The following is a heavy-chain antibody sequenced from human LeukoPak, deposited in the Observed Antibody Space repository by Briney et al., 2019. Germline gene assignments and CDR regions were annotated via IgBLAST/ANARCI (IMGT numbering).Heavy chain of an antibody. CDR1: GFTFSSYA. CDR3: ARGNYYDSSGLPDYFYNYGLDV. CDR2: ISYDGSNK. V-gene: IGHV3-30-3*01. J-gene: IGHJ6*02. Sequence: GGSLRLSCAASGFTFSSYAMHWVRQAPGKGLEWVAVISYDGSNKYYADSVKGRFTISRDNSKNTLYTQMNSLRAEDTAVYYCARGNYYDSSGLPDYFYNYGLDVWGQGTTVTVSS. D-gene: IGHD3-22*01.